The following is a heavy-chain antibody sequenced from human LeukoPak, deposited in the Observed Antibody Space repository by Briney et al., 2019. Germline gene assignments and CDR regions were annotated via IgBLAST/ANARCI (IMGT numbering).Heavy chain of an antibody. CDR2: ISGNSGNT. D-gene: IGHD6-19*01. CDR1: GYTFTIYD. CDR3: ARVGSSGWSYYFDY. J-gene: IGHJ4*02. V-gene: IGHV1-18*01. Sequence: ASVKVSCKASGYTFTIYDISWVRQAPGQGFEWMGWISGNSGNTNYEQKFQGRVTMTTETSTSTAYMELRSLRSDDTAVYYCARVGSSGWSYYFDYWGQGTLDTVSS.